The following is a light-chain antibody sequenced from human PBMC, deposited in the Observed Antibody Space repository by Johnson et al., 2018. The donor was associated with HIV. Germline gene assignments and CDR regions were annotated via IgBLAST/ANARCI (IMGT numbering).Light chain of an antibody. V-gene: IGLV1-51*01. J-gene: IGLJ1*01. CDR2: DNN. CDR3: GTWDSSLSVYV. Sequence: QPVLTQPPSVSAAPGQKVTISCSGSSSNIGNNYVSWYQQLPGTAPKLLIYDNNKRPSGIPDRFSGSKSGTSATLGITGLQTGDEADYYCGTWDSSLSVYVSGTGTKVTVL. CDR1: SSNIGNNY.